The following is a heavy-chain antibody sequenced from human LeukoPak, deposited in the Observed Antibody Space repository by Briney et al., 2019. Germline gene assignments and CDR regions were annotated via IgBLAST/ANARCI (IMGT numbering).Heavy chain of an antibody. CDR1: GYSFTSYW. V-gene: IGHV5-51*01. Sequence: GESLKISCKGSGYSFTSYWIGWVRQMPGKGLEWMGIIYPGDYDTRYSPSFQGQVTISADKSITTAYLQWSSLKASDTAMYYCARRDYYDGSGYFDYWGQGTLVTVSS. J-gene: IGHJ4*02. D-gene: IGHD3-22*01. CDR3: ARRDYYDGSGYFDY. CDR2: IYPGDYDT.